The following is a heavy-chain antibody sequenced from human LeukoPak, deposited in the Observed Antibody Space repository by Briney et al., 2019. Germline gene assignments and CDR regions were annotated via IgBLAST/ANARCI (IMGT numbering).Heavy chain of an antibody. J-gene: IGHJ4*02. Sequence: GESLKICCKGTGYSFTSYWIGWVRQMPGKGLERMGIIYPGDSDTRYSPSFQGQVTISADKSISTAYLQWSSLKASDTAMYYCARLVDIVATMFDYWGQGTLVTVSS. V-gene: IGHV5-51*01. D-gene: IGHD5-12*01. CDR2: IYPGDSDT. CDR1: GYSFTSYW. CDR3: ARLVDIVATMFDY.